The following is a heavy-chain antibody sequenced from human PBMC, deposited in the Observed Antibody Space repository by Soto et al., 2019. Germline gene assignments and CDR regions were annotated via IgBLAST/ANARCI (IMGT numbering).Heavy chain of an antibody. V-gene: IGHV4-34*01. CDR3: ASRYSSGWHVSRYFDY. D-gene: IGHD6-19*01. Sequence: SETLSLTCAVYGGSFSGYYWSWIRQPPGKGLEWIGEINHSGSTNYNPSLKSRVTISVDTSKNQFSLKLSSVTAADTAVYYCASRYSSGWHVSRYFDYWGQGTLVTVSS. CDR2: INHSGST. CDR1: GGSFSGYY. J-gene: IGHJ4*02.